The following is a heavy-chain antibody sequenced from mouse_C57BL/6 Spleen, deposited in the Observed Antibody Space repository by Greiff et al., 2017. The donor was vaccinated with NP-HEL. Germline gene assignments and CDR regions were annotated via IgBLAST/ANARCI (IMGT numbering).Heavy chain of an antibody. Sequence: VQLQQSGAELVKPGASVKMSCKASGYTFTSYWITWVKQRPGQGLERIGDIYPGSGSTNYNEKFKSKATLTVDTSSSTAYMQRSSLTSEDSAVYYCARSITTVVDYWGQGTTLTVSS. V-gene: IGHV1-55*01. CDR3: ARSITTVVDY. J-gene: IGHJ2*01. D-gene: IGHD1-1*01. CDR1: GYTFTSYW. CDR2: IYPGSGST.